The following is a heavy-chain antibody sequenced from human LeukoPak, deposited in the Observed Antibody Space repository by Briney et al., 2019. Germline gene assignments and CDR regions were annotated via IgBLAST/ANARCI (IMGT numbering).Heavy chain of an antibody. Sequence: SVKVSCKASGGTFSSYAISWVRQAPGQGLEWMGGIIPIFGTANYAQKFQGRVTITADESTSTAYMELSSLRSEDTAVYYCAREAVGATDAFDICGQGTMVTVSS. J-gene: IGHJ3*02. CDR3: AREAVGATDAFDI. CDR2: IIPIFGTA. D-gene: IGHD1-26*01. V-gene: IGHV1-69*13. CDR1: GGTFSSYA.